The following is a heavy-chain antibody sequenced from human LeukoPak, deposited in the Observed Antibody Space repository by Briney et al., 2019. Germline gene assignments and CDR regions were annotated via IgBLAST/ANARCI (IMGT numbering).Heavy chain of an antibody. J-gene: IGHJ6*02. D-gene: IGHD4-17*01. CDR3: AIATEDYYYYYGMDV. Sequence: ASVKVSCKASGYTFTSYDINWARQATGQGLEWMGWMNPNSGNTGYAQKFQGRVTMTRNTSISTAYMELSSLRSEDTAVYYCAIATEDYYYYYGMDVWGQGTTVTVSS. V-gene: IGHV1-8*01. CDR1: GYTFTSYD. CDR2: MNPNSGNT.